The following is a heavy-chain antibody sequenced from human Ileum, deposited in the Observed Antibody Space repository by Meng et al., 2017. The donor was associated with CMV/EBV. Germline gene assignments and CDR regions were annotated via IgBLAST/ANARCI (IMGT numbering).Heavy chain of an antibody. CDR1: GFSFSDCS. V-gene: IGHV3-48*04. CDR2: ITGRSYTI. CDR3: ARVGPDSGYDFDY. Sequence: GGSLRLSCAASGFSFSDCSMSWVRQSPGKGLEWISYITGRSYTIYYADSVEGRFTISRDNAENSLYLQMSSLRAEDTAVYYCARVGPDSGYDFDYWGQGTRVTVSS. J-gene: IGHJ4*02. D-gene: IGHD5-12*01.